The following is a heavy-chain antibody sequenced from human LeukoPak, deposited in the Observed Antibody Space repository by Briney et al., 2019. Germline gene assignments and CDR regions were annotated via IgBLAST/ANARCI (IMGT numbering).Heavy chain of an antibody. J-gene: IGHJ4*02. D-gene: IGHD2-21*02. CDR1: GYTFTSYY. Sequence: ASVKVSCKASGYTFTSYYMHWVRQAPGQRLEWMGWINAGNGNTKYSQKFQGRVTITRDTSASTAYMELSSLRSEDTAVYYCARPMNCGGDCYYFDYWGQGTLVTVSS. CDR3: ARPMNCGGDCYYFDY. CDR2: INAGNGNT. V-gene: IGHV1-3*01.